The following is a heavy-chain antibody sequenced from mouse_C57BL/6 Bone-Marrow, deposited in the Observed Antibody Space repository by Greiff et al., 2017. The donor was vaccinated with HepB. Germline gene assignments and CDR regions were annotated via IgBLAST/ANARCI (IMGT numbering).Heavy chain of an antibody. J-gene: IGHJ2*01. D-gene: IGHD2-2*01. CDR1: GYTFTDYY. CDR3: APYGYDGGYYFDY. CDR2: INPNNGGT. Sequence: VQLQQSGPELVKPGASVKISCKASGYTFTDYYMNWVKQSHGKSLEWIGDINPNNGGTSYNQKFKGKATLTVDKSSSTAYMELRSLTSEDSAVYYCAPYGYDGGYYFDYWGQGTTLTVSS. V-gene: IGHV1-26*01.